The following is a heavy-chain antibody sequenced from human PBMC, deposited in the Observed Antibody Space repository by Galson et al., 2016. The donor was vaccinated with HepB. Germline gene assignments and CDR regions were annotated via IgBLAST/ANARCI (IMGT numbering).Heavy chain of an antibody. CDR1: GLTFSNAW. CDR2: IKSKTDGGTT. D-gene: IGHD4-17*01. CDR3: TTDVGMTTGTNLREDYYGMDV. J-gene: IGHJ6*02. V-gene: IGHV3-15*01. Sequence: SLRLSRAASGLTFSNAWKSWVRQARGQGLEWVGRIKSKTDGGTTDYAAPVKGRFTISRDVSKNTLYMQMNSLKTEDTAVYYCTTDVGMTTGTNLREDYYGMDVWGQGTTVTVSS.